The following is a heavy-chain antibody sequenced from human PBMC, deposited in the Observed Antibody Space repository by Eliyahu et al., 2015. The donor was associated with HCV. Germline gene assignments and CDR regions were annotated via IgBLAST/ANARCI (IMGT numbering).Heavy chain of an antibody. CDR3: ARDDSGSHWVY. Sequence: QVQLVQSGAEVEKPGASVXISCKASGYXXXSYNMHWVRQAPGQMLEWMGWINVGNGDTVYSQKSQGRITITRDTSASTAYMELSSLRSEDTAVYYCARDDSGSHWVYWGQGTLVTVSS. CDR1: GYXXXSYN. V-gene: IGHV1-3*01. J-gene: IGHJ4*02. CDR2: INVGNGDT. D-gene: IGHD3-10*01.